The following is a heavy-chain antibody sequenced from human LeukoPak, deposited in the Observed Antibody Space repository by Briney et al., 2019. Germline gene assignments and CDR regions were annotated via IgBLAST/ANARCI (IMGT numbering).Heavy chain of an antibody. Sequence: GESLKIACKGSGYSFTNYWIAWVRQMPGKGLEWMGFFYPLDSDTRYSPSFQGLVTISVDKSISTAYLQWSSLRASDTAMYYCARLPLKCSGGTCFPLDYWGQGTLVTVSS. CDR2: FYPLDSDT. CDR1: GYSFTNYW. CDR3: ARLPLKCSGGTCFPLDY. D-gene: IGHD2-15*01. V-gene: IGHV5-51*01. J-gene: IGHJ4*02.